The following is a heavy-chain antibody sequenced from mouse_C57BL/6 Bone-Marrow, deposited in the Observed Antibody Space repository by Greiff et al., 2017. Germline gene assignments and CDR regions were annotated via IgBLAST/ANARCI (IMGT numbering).Heavy chain of an antibody. CDR3: AIIAWFAY. CDR2: IDPETGGT. V-gene: IGHV1-15*01. Sequence: VQLQQSGAELVRPGASVTLSCKASGYTFTDYEMHWVKQTPVHGLEWIGAIDPETGGTAYNQKFKGKAILTADKSSSTAYMQLSRLTSEDSAVYYCAIIAWFAYWGQGTLVTVSA. CDR1: GYTFTDYE. J-gene: IGHJ3*01.